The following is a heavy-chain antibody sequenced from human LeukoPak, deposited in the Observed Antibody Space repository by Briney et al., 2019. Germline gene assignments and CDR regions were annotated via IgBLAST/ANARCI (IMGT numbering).Heavy chain of an antibody. CDR1: GFTFSDYY. D-gene: IGHD3-9*01. J-gene: IGHJ4*02. Sequence: TGGSLRLSCATSGFTFSDYYMSWIRQAPGKGLEWVSYISSSGTYTNSADSVKGRFTISRDYPKNSLYLQMSSLRAEDTAVYYCARQGGDILIGYLDYWGQGTLVTVSS. CDR3: ARQGGDILIGYLDY. CDR2: ISSSGTYT. V-gene: IGHV3-11*03.